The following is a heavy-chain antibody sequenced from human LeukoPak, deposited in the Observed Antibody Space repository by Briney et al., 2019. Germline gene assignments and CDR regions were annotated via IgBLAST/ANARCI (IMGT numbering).Heavy chain of an antibody. D-gene: IGHD3-3*01. CDR1: GFTFSSYA. Sequence: GGSLRLSCAASGFTFSSYAMSWVRQAPGKGLEWVSAISGSGGSTYYADSVKGRFTISRDNSKNTLYPQMNSLRAEDTAVYYCAISRPYYDFWSGYYNEDYYYYMDVWGKGTTVTVSS. V-gene: IGHV3-23*01. J-gene: IGHJ6*03. CDR3: AISRPYYDFWSGYYNEDYYYYMDV. CDR2: ISGSGGST.